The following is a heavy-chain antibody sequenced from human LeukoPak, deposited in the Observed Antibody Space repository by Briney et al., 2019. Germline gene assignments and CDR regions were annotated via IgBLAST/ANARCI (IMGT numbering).Heavy chain of an antibody. D-gene: IGHD6-13*01. CDR3: AKDMGSSWFHDAFDI. CDR2: IGSGGST. V-gene: IGHV3-23*01. Sequence: GGSLRLSCAASGFTFTTYAMNWVRQAPGKGLEWVSGIGSGGSTYYADSVKGRFTISRDNAKNSLYLQMNSLRAEDTALYYCAKDMGSSWFHDAFDIWGQGTMVTVSS. J-gene: IGHJ3*02. CDR1: GFTFTTYA.